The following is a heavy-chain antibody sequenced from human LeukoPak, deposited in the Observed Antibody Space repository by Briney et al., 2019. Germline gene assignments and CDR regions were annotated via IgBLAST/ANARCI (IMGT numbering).Heavy chain of an antibody. V-gene: IGHV1-8*01. Sequence: ASVKVSCKASGYTFTSYDINWVRQATGQGLEWMGWMNPNSGNTGYAQKFQGRVTMTRNTSISTAYMELSSLRSEDTAVYYCARKLKIQLWPGLGYWGQGTLVTVSS. CDR3: ARKLKIQLWPGLGY. J-gene: IGHJ4*02. CDR1: GYTFTSYD. D-gene: IGHD5-18*01. CDR2: MNPNSGNT.